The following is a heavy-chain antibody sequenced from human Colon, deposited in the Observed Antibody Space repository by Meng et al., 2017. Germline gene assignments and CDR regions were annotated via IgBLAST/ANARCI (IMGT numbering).Heavy chain of an antibody. J-gene: IGHJ3*01. CDR3: ARGRSGWSDDFDV. CDR2: TYYRSKWYY. CDR1: GDSVSTNNAA. Sequence: SQTPSLTCSISGDSVSTNNAAWHWIRQSPSRGLEWLGRTYYRSKWYYEYAASVKSRITINPDTSKNPCSLQLNSVTPEDTAVYFCARGRSGWSDDFDVWGQGTMVTVSS. V-gene: IGHV6-1*01. D-gene: IGHD6-19*01.